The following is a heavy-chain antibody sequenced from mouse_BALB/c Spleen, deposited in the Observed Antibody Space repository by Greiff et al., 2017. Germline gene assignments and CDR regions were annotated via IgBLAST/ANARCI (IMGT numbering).Heavy chain of an antibody. D-gene: IGHD1-1*02. CDR1: GFTFSSYG. V-gene: IGHV5-6-3*01. J-gene: IGHJ4*01. CDR3: ARETIYAMDY. Sequence: EVKVVESGGGLVQPGGSLKLSCAASGFTFSSYGMSWVRQTPDKRLELVATINSNGGSTYYPDSVKGRFTISRDNAKNTLYLQMSSLKSEDTAMYYCARETIYAMDYWGQGTSVTVSS. CDR2: INSNGGST.